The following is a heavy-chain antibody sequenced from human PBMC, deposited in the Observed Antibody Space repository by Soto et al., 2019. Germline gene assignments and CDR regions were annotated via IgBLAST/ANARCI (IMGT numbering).Heavy chain of an antibody. Sequence: SQTLSLTCAISGHSVSGNSHAWNWIRQSPSRGLEWLGRTYYRSKWYNDYAVSVKSRITVTPDTSKNQFYLHLNSVTPEDTAVYYCAREFPNYDSGDSYFDYWGQGALVTISS. CDR2: TYYRSKWYN. D-gene: IGHD3-16*01. V-gene: IGHV6-1*01. J-gene: IGHJ4*03. CDR1: GHSVSGNSHA. CDR3: AREFPNYDSGDSYFDY.